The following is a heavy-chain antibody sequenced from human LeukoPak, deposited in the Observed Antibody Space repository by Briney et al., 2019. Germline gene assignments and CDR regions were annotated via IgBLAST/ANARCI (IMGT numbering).Heavy chain of an antibody. V-gene: IGHV3-21*01. CDR3: ERDLSGYSYDFGPRADH. CDR2: ICAWRGYI. Sequence: TGESLTLPCAASGFTFSRYSMNCVRQAPGKGLEWVSSICAWRGYIYYADSVKGRFTISRDNAKNSLYLQMNRLRAEDTAVYYCERDLSGYSYDFGPRADHWGEGALVGVSS. J-gene: IGHJ4*02. D-gene: IGHD5-18*01. CDR1: GFTFSRYS.